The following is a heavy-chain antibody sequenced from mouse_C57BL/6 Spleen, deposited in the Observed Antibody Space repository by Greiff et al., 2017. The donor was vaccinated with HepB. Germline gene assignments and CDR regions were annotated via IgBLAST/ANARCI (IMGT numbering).Heavy chain of an antibody. J-gene: IGHJ3*01. CDR1: GFNIKNTY. CDR3: ARDDYDRRVLFAY. D-gene: IGHD2-4*01. Sequence: VQLQQSVAELVRPGASVKLSCTASGFNIKNTYMHWVKQRPEQGLEWIGRIDPANCNTKYAPKFQGKATITADTSSNTAYLQLSSLTSEDTAIYYCARDDYDRRVLFAYWGQGTLVTVSA. CDR2: IDPANCNT. V-gene: IGHV14-3*01.